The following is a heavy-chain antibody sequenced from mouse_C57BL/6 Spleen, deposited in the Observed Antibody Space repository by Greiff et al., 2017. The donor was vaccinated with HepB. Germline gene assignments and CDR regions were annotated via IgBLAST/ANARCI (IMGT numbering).Heavy chain of an antibody. CDR3: TRIYYYGSSYSY. J-gene: IGHJ2*01. CDR2: IDPETGGT. D-gene: IGHD1-1*01. Sequence: QVQLKESGAELVRPGASVTLSCKASGYTFTDYEMHWVKQTPVHGLEWIGAIDPETGGTAYNQKFKGKAILTADKSSSTAYMELRSLTSEDSAVYYCTRIYYYGSSYSYWGQGTTLTVSS. CDR1: GYTFTDYE. V-gene: IGHV1-15*01.